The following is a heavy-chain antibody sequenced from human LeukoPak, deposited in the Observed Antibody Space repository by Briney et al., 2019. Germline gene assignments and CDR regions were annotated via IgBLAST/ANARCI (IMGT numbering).Heavy chain of an antibody. CDR1: GGSISSSSYY. D-gene: IGHD6-19*01. CDR3: ARQSTDSSGWYR. J-gene: IGHJ5*02. V-gene: IGHV4-39*01. Sequence: PSETLSLXCTVSGGSISSSSYYWGWIRQPPGKGLEWIGSIYYSGSTYYNPSLKSRVTISVDTSKNQFSLKLSSVTAADTAVYYCARQSTDSSGWYRWGQGTLVTVSS. CDR2: IYYSGST.